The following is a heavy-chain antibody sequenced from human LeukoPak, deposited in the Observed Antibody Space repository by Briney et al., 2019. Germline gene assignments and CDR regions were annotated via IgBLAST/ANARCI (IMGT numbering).Heavy chain of an antibody. V-gene: IGHV3-11*01. CDR2: ITDNGNSG. J-gene: IGHJ5*02. CDR3: ARDVRGRTPLKLGMKWFDP. Sequence: PGGSLRLSCAASGFTFSDYYMSWIRQTPGKGLAWLAFITDNGNSGKYADSVTGRFTISRDNAKNSVFLQMNSLRAEDSGVYYCARDVRGRTPLKLGMKWFDPWGQGTRVTVSS. D-gene: IGHD7-27*01. CDR1: GFTFSDYY.